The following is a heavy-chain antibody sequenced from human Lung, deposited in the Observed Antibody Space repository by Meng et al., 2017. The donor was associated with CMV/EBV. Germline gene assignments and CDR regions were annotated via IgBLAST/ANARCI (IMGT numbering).Heavy chain of an antibody. D-gene: IGHD1-26*01. Sequence: EXXKIPCAASGFSFSGYALNWVGQAPGKGLEWVSSISSSSSYIYYADSVKGRFTVSRDNAKNSLFLQMNSLRADDTAVYFCARSWDGLGYWGQGKLVNGAS. J-gene: IGHJ4*02. CDR2: ISSSSSYI. CDR1: GFSFSGYA. CDR3: ARSWDGLGY. V-gene: IGHV3-21*01.